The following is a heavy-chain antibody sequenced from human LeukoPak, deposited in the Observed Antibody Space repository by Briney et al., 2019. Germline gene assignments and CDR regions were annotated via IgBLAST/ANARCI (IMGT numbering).Heavy chain of an antibody. CDR1: GYTFTSYG. D-gene: IGHD3-22*01. Sequence: ASVKVSCKASGYTFTSYGISWVRQAPGQGLEWMGWISAYNGNTNYAQKLQGRVIMTTDTSTSTAYMELRSLRSDDTAVYYCARVGTRGYYDSSGYTPPDAFDIWGQGTMVTVSS. CDR3: ARVGTRGYYDSSGYTPPDAFDI. J-gene: IGHJ3*02. V-gene: IGHV1-18*01. CDR2: ISAYNGNT.